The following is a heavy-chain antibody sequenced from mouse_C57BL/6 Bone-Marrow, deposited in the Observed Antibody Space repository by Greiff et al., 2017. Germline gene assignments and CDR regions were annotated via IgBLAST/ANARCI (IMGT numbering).Heavy chain of an antibody. Sequence: QVQLQQSGAELVKPGASVKLSCKASGYTFTSYWMHWVKQRPGRGLEWIGRIDPKSGGTKYNEKFKSKATLTVDKPSSTAYMQLSSLTSADSAVYCCARCCRLYYWGQGTTLTVSS. CDR2: IDPKSGGT. V-gene: IGHV1-72*01. CDR1: GYTFTSYW. CDR3: ARCCRLYY. J-gene: IGHJ2*01.